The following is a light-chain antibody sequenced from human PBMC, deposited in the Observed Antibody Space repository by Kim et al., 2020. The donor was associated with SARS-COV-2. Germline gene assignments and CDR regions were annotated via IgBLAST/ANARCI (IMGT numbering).Light chain of an antibody. CDR3: NSRDSNDNVV. Sequence: VAWGQKVKIKCQGDSLRSYYATWYQQKPGQAPILVIYGKNNRPSGIPDRFSGSSSGSTASLTITGTQAGDEADYYCNSRDSNDNVVFGGGTQLTVL. CDR2: GKN. J-gene: IGLJ2*01. V-gene: IGLV3-19*01. CDR1: SLRSYY.